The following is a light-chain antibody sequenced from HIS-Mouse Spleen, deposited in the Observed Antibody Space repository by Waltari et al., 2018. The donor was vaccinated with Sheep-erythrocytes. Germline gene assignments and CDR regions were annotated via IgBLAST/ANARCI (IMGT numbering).Light chain of an antibody. J-gene: IGLJ2*01. Sequence: SYELTQPPSVSVSPGQPASITCSADKLGDKYACWYQQKPGQSPVLVIYQVSKRPAGLPERFSGSNSGNTATLTISGTQAMDEADYYCQAWDSSTAVFGGWTKLTV. CDR2: QVS. V-gene: IGLV3-1*01. CDR3: QAWDSSTAV. CDR1: KLGDKY.